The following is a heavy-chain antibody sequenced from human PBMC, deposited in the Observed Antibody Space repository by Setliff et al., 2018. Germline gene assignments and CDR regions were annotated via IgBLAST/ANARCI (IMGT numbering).Heavy chain of an antibody. CDR2: IYTSGST. Sequence: SETLSLTCTVSGGSISSGSYYWSWTRQPAGKGLEWIGRIYTSGSTNYNPSLKSRVTMSVDTSKNQFSLKLSSVTAADTAVYYCARKGISALSGAFDMWGQGTMVTVSS. J-gene: IGHJ3*02. CDR1: GGSISSGSYY. V-gene: IGHV4-61*02. D-gene: IGHD2-15*01. CDR3: ARKGISALSGAFDM.